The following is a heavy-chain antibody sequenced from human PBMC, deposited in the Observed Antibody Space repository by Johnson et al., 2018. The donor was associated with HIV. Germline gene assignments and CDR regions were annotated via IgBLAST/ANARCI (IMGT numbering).Heavy chain of an antibody. D-gene: IGHD2-2*02. V-gene: IGHV3-30*18. J-gene: IGHJ3*02. Sequence: QVQLVESGGGVVQPGKSLKVSCAASGFTFSSYDMHWVRQPPGKGLEWVAGISYDGSNKYYADSVKGRFTISRDNAKNSLYLQMNSLRAEDTAVYYCAKDMGAYQLLYAVDIWGQGTMVTVSS. CDR2: ISYDGSNK. CDR3: AKDMGAYQLLYAVDI. CDR1: GFTFSSYD.